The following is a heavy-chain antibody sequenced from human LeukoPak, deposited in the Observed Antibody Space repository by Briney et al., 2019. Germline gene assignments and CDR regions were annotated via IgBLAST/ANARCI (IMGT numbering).Heavy chain of an antibody. CDR1: GGSISSSSYD. J-gene: IGHJ4*02. CDR2: IYYSGSS. D-gene: IGHD3-10*01. Sequence: PSETLSLTCTVSGGSISSSSYDWGWIRQPPGKGLEWFGIIYYSGSSYYNPSLKSRVTISVETSKNQLSLKLRSVTAADTAVYYCARQPYYYDSGSYFDYWGQGTLVTVSS. V-gene: IGHV4-39*01. CDR3: ARQPYYYDSGSYFDY.